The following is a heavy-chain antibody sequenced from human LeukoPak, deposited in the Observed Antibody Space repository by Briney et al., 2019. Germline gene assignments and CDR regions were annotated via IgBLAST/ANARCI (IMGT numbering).Heavy chain of an antibody. CDR3: ARGGIGCFDY. V-gene: IGHV3-74*01. D-gene: IGHD6-19*01. CDR1: GFTFSSYW. Sequence: PGGSLRLSCAASGFTFSSYWMHWVRQAPGKGLVWVSRIHSDGGATTYADSVKGRFTISRDNAKNTVYLQMNSLRVEDTAVYFCARGGIGCFDYWGQGTLVTASS. J-gene: IGHJ4*02. CDR2: IHSDGGAT.